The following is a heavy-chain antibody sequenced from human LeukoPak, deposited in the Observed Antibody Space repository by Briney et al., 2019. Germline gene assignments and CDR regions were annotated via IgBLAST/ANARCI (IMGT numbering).Heavy chain of an antibody. CDR2: IYHNGST. Sequence: SETLSLTCTVSGGSISSGPYYWGWIRQPPGKGLEWIGNIYHNGSTDYNPSLKSRVTISVDTSKNQFSLKLSSVTAADTAVYYCATDFWSGTNIIDYWGQGTLVTVSS. CDR3: ATDFWSGTNIIDY. J-gene: IGHJ4*02. CDR1: GGSISSGPYY. V-gene: IGHV4-39*07. D-gene: IGHD3-3*01.